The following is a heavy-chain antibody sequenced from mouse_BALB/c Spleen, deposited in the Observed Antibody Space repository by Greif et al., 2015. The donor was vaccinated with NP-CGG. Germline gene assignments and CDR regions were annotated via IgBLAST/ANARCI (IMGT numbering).Heavy chain of an antibody. D-gene: IGHD2-10*02. CDR3: ARGGYGNWFAY. CDR2: INSDGGST. J-gene: IGHJ3*01. V-gene: IGHV5-2*01. CDR1: EYEFPSHD. Sequence: DVQLQESGGGLVQPGESLKLSCESNEYEFPSHDMSWVRKTPEKRLELVAAINSDGGSTYYPDTMERRFIISRDNTKXTLYLQMSSLRSEDTALDYCARGGYGNWFAYWGQGTLFTVSA.